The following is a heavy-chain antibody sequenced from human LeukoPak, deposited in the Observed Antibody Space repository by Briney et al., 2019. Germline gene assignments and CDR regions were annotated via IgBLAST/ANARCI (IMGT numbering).Heavy chain of an antibody. CDR1: GGSISSSSYY. V-gene: IGHV4-39*07. CDR3: TSYDYVWGSYRYSNPLDY. Sequence: PSETLSLTCTVSGGSISSSSYYWGWIRQPPGKGLEWIGSIYYSGSTYYNPSLKSRVTISVDTSKNQFSLKLSSVTAADTAVYYCTSYDYVWGSYRYSNPLDYWGQGTLVTVSS. D-gene: IGHD3-16*02. J-gene: IGHJ4*02. CDR2: IYYSGST.